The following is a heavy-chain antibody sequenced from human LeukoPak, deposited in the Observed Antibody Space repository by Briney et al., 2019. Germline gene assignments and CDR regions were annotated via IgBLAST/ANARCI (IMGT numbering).Heavy chain of an antibody. CDR2: IYYSGST. V-gene: IGHV4-39*01. D-gene: IGHD3-10*01. CDR1: GGSISSSSYY. Sequence: SETLSLTCTVSGGSISSSSYYWGWIRQPPGKGLEWIGSIYYSGSTYYNPFLKSRVTISVDTSKNQFSLKLSSVTAADTAVYYCARHYYGSGSYYNWFDPWGQGTLVTVSS. CDR3: ARHYYGSGSYYNWFDP. J-gene: IGHJ5*02.